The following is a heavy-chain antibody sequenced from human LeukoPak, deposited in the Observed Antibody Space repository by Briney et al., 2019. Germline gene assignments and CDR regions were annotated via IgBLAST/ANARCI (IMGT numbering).Heavy chain of an antibody. CDR2: VHGGGGAA. D-gene: IGHD6-19*01. CDR3: AKIPHLDQWLVADFDY. J-gene: IGHJ4*02. Sequence: GGSLRLSCAAFGFNFKAFAVTWVRQLPGRGLEWVSVVHGGGGAAQYADSVKGRFTISRDNSQNILYLQMTNLRADDTAVYYCAKIPHLDQWLVADFDYWGREPWSPSPQ. V-gene: IGHV3-23*01. CDR1: GFNFKAFA.